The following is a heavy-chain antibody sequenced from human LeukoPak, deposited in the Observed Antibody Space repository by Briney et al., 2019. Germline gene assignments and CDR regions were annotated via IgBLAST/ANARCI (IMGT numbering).Heavy chain of an antibody. CDR2: IKQDGSEK. CDR1: GFTFSSYW. V-gene: IGHV3-7*01. J-gene: IGHJ6*03. CDR3: ARDRYSIGWSDYLDV. D-gene: IGHD6-19*01. Sequence: GGSLRLSCAASGFTFSSYWMSWVRQAPGKGLEWVANIKQDGSEKYYVDSVKGRFTISRDNAKNSLYLQMNSLRAEDTAVYYCARDRYSIGWSDYLDVWGEGTTVSDS.